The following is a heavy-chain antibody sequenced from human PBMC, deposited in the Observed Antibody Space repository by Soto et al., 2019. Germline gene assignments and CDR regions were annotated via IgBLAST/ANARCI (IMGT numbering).Heavy chain of an antibody. V-gene: IGHV4-31*03. CDR3: ARGIYGDYNYYYYYMDV. CDR2: IYYSGST. J-gene: IGHJ6*03. D-gene: IGHD4-17*01. Sequence: QVQLQESGPGLVKPSQTLSLTCTVSGGSISSGGYYWSWIRQHPGKGLEWIGYIYYSGSTYYNPSLKSRVTISVDTSKNQFSLKLSSVTAADTAVYYCARGIYGDYNYYYYYMDVWGKGTTVTVSS. CDR1: GGSISSGGYY.